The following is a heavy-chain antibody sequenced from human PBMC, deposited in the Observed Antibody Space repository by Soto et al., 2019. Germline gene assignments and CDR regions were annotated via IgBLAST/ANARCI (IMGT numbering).Heavy chain of an antibody. Sequence: QLQLQESGPGLVKPSETLSLTCTVSGGSISSSSYYWGWIRQPPGKGLEWIGSIYYSGSTYYNPSLKSRVTISVDTSKNQFSLKLSSVTAADTAVYYCATDYGDNASFDYWGQGTLVTVSS. V-gene: IGHV4-39*01. D-gene: IGHD4-17*01. CDR2: IYYSGST. CDR1: GGSISSSSYY. CDR3: ATDYGDNASFDY. J-gene: IGHJ4*02.